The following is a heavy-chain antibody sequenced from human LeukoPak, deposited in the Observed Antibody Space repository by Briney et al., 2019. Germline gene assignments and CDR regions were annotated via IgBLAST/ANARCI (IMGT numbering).Heavy chain of an antibody. D-gene: IGHD2-8*01. Sequence: GGSLRLSCAASGSTFSNAWMSWVRQAPGKGLEWIGRIKSKNDGGTTDYAAPVKGRFTISRDDSKNTLYLQMSSLKTEDTAVYYCTTGSNCADAVCPDYWGQGTLVTVSS. J-gene: IGHJ4*02. CDR3: TTGSNCADAVCPDY. V-gene: IGHV3-15*01. CDR2: IKSKNDGGTT. CDR1: GSTFSNAW.